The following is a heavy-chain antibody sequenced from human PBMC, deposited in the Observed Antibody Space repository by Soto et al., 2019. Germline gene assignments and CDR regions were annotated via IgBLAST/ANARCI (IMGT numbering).Heavy chain of an antibody. V-gene: IGHV1-69*01. CDR2: IIPIFGTS. CDR1: GGTFNIYG. Sequence: QVQLEQSGAEVKKPGSSVKVSCKASGGTFNIYGISWVRQAPGQGLEWMGGIIPIFGTSKYAQSFQGRVTITADESTSTPYMELSSLRYNDTAVYYCATGGIAAWSEAPFDPWGQGTLVTVSS. D-gene: IGHD6-13*01. J-gene: IGHJ5*02. CDR3: ATGGIAAWSEAPFDP.